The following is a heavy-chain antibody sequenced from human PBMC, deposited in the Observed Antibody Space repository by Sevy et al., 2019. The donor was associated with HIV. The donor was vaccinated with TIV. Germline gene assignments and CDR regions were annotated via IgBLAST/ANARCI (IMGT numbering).Heavy chain of an antibody. Sequence: GGSLRLSCAASGFTFSRYWMHWVRQAPGKGLVWVSRINNDGSGTIYADSVKGRFTISRDKAKNTRYLQMHSLRAEDTAVYYCARGGFEHAHAFDIWGQGTLVTVSS. D-gene: IGHD3-22*01. J-gene: IGHJ3*02. CDR1: GFTFSRYW. V-gene: IGHV3-74*01. CDR2: INNDGSGT. CDR3: ARGGFEHAHAFDI.